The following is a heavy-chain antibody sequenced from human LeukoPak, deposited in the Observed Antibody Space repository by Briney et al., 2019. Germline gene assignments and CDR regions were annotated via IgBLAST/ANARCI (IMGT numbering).Heavy chain of an antibody. Sequence: ASVKVSCKASGYTFTSYYMHWVRQAPGQGLEWMGIINPSGGSTSYAQKFQGRVTMTRDMSTSTVYMELSSLRSEDTAVYYCARVDIVATRVGWFDPWGQGTLVTVSS. J-gene: IGHJ5*02. CDR2: INPSGGST. CDR3: ARVDIVATRVGWFDP. V-gene: IGHV1-46*01. D-gene: IGHD5-12*01. CDR1: GYTFTSYY.